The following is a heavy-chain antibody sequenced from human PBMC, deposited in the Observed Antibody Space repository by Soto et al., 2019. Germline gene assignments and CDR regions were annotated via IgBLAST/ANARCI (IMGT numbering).Heavy chain of an antibody. J-gene: IGHJ4*02. CDR2: IYYSGST. CDR3: ARVTFGGVIVIQTWLDY. CDR1: GGSVSSGSYY. Sequence: SETLSLTCTVSGGSVSSGSYYWSWIRRPPGKGLEWIGYIYYSGSTNYNPSLKSRVTISVDTSKNQFSLKLSSVTAADTAVYYCARVTFGGVIVIQTWLDYWGQGTLVTVS. D-gene: IGHD3-16*02. V-gene: IGHV4-61*01.